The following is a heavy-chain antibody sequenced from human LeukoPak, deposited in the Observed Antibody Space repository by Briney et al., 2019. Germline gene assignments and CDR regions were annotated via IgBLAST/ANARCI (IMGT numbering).Heavy chain of an antibody. D-gene: IGHD3-22*01. J-gene: IGHJ4*02. CDR2: IYYSGST. CDR1: GVSISSSSYY. CDR3: ARVYYYDSSGYSWIFDY. Sequence: PSETLSLTCTVSGVSISSSSYYWGWIRQPPGKGLEWIGSIYYSGSTYYNPSLKSRVTISVDTSKNQFSLKLSSVTAADTAVYYCARVYYYDSSGYSWIFDYWGQGTLVTVSS. V-gene: IGHV4-39*01.